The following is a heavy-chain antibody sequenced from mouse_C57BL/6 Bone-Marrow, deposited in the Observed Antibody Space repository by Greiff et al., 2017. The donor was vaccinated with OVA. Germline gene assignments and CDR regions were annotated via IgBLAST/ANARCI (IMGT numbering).Heavy chain of an antibody. D-gene: IGHD2-5*01. V-gene: IGHV1-76*01. CDR3: ARLDYSNYWFAY. J-gene: IGHJ3*01. CDR1: GYTFTDYY. Sequence: VQLQQSGAELVRPGASVKLSCKASGYTFTDYYINWVKQRPGQGLEWIARIYPGSGNTYYNEKFKGKATLTAEKSSSTAYMQLSSLTSEDSAVYFCARLDYSNYWFAYWGQGTLVTVSA. CDR2: IYPGSGNT.